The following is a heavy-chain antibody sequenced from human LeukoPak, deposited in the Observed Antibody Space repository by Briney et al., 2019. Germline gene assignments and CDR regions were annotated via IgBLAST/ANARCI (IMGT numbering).Heavy chain of an antibody. CDR1: GGSISSYY. D-gene: IGHD6-6*01. CDR3: ARDSSSHGFDY. Sequence: SETLSLTCTVSGGSISSYYWSWVRQPPGKGLEWIGYIYYSGSTNDNPSLKSRVTISVDTSKNQFSLKLSSVTAADTAVYYCARDSSSHGFDYWGQGTLVIVSS. CDR2: IYYSGST. J-gene: IGHJ4*02. V-gene: IGHV4-59*01.